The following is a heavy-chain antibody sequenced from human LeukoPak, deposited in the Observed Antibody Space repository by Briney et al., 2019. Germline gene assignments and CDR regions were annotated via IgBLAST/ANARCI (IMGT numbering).Heavy chain of an antibody. CDR3: ARGGLEYYYYYMDV. D-gene: IGHD5-24*01. V-gene: IGHV1-2*02. J-gene: IGHJ6*03. Sequence: GASVKVSCKASGYTFTCYYMHWVRQAPGQGLEWMGWINPNSGGTNYAQKFQGRVTMTRDTSISTAYMELSRLRSDDTAVYYCARGGLEYYYYYMDVWGKGTTVTVSS. CDR1: GYTFTCYY. CDR2: INPNSGGT.